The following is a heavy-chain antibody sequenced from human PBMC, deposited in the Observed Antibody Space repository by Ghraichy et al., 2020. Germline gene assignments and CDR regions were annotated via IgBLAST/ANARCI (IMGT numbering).Heavy chain of an antibody. CDR2: FDPEDGET. D-gene: IGHD3-10*01. V-gene: IGHV1-24*01. CDR1: GYTLTELS. CDR3: ATDRLGFRELYSKIDAFDI. J-gene: IGHJ3*02. Sequence: ASVKVSCKVSGYTLTELSMHWVRQAPGKGLEWMGGFDPEDGETIYAQKFQGRVTLTEDTSTDTAYMELSSLRSEDTAVYYCATDRLGFRELYSKIDAFDIWGQGTMVTVSS.